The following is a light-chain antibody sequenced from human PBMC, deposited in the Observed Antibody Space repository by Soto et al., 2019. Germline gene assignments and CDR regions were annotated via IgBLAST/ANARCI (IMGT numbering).Light chain of an antibody. CDR2: STD. CDR1: SSNIESYS. V-gene: IGLV1-44*01. J-gene: IGLJ3*02. CDR3: SAWDESLNGPV. Sequence: QSVLTQPPSASGTPGQTVIISCSGSSSNIESYSVTWYQQLPGTAPKPIIYSTDQRPSGVPDRFSGSKSGTSASLAISGLQSVDEADYYCSAWDESLNGPVFGGGTKVTVL.